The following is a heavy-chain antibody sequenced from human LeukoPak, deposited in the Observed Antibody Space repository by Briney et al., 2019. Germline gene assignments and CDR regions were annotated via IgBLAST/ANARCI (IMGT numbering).Heavy chain of an antibody. CDR2: IYYSGST. CDR1: GGSFSGYY. Sequence: SETLSLTCAVYGGSFSGYYWSWIRQPPGKGLEWIGYIYYSGSTNYNPSLKSRVTISVDTSKNQFSLKLSSVTAADTAVYYCAGAAVAGRGPWFDPWGQGTLVTVSS. D-gene: IGHD6-19*01. V-gene: IGHV4-59*01. CDR3: AGAAVAGRGPWFDP. J-gene: IGHJ5*02.